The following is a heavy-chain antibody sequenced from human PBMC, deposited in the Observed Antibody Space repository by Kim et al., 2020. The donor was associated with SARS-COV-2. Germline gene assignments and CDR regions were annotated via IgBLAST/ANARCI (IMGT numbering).Heavy chain of an antibody. Sequence: GGSLRLSCAASGFTFSGSAMHWVRQASGKGLEWVGRIRSKANSYATAYAASVKGRFTISRDDSKNTAYLQMNSLKTEDTAVYYCNRPLPYCSSTSCPSYLNYYYGMDVWGQGTTVTVSS. V-gene: IGHV3-73*01. D-gene: IGHD2-2*01. CDR1: GFTFSGSA. CDR2: IRSKANSYAT. CDR3: NRPLPYCSSTSCPSYLNYYYGMDV. J-gene: IGHJ6*02.